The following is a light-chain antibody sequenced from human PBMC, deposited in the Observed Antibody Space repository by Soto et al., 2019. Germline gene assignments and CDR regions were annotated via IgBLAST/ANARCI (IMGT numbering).Light chain of an antibody. CDR1: QSISSY. CDR3: QKCNSAPWT. Sequence: DIQMTQSPSSLSASVGDRVTITCRASQSISSYLNWYQQKPGKAPKLLIYAASSLQSGVPSRFSGSGSGTDFTLTISSFQPEDVATYYCQKCNSAPWTFGPGTNVDI. J-gene: IGKJ1*01. CDR2: AAS. V-gene: IGKV1-39*01.